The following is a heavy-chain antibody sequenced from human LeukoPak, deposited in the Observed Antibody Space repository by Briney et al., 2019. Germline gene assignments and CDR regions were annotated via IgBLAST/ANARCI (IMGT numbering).Heavy chain of an antibody. CDR1: GFTFSSYG. CDR3: AKNRDSSDYPRDFDY. D-gene: IGHD3-22*01. Sequence: GGSLRLSCAAFGFTFSSYGMHWVRRTPGKGLEWVAFIRHDGSYQQYADSVKGRFTVSRDNSKDMVYLQMNSLRTEDTAVYYCAKNRDSSDYPRDFDYWGQGTLVTVSS. V-gene: IGHV3-30*02. CDR2: IRHDGSYQ. J-gene: IGHJ4*02.